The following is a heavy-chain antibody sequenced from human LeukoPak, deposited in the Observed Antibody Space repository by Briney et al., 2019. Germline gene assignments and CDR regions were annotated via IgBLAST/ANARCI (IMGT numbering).Heavy chain of an antibody. CDR2: ISSSSTII. V-gene: IGHV3-48*02. J-gene: IGHJ4*02. CDR1: GFTFSHYS. D-gene: IGHD6-19*01. CDR3: ARWFTSGRGFFDY. Sequence: GGSLRLSCAASGFTFSHYSMNWVRQAPGKGLEWVSYISSSSTIIYYADSVKGRFTISRDNAKNSLYLQMNSLRDENTAVYYCARWFTSGRGFFDYWGQGILVTVSS.